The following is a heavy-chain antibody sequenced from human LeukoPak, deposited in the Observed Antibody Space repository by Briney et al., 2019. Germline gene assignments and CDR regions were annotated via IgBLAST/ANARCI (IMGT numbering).Heavy chain of an antibody. D-gene: IGHD2-2*01. V-gene: IGHV3-11*06. CDR3: ARDRGVYCSSTSCYSYYYGMDV. Sequence: GGSLRLSCAASGFTFSDYYMSWIRQAPGKGLEWVSYISSSSYTNYADSVKGRFTISRDNAKNSLYLQMNSLRAEDTAVYYCARDRGVYCSSTSCYSYYYGMDVWGQGTTVTVSS. CDR2: ISSSSYT. J-gene: IGHJ6*02. CDR1: GFTFSDYY.